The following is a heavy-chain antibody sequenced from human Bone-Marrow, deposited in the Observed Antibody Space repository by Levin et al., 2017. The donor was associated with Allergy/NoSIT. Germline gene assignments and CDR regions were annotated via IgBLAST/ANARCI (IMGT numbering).Heavy chain of an antibody. V-gene: IGHV4-34*01. CDR3: ARAKFLQWSHDYYGLDV. J-gene: IGHJ6*02. D-gene: IGHD3-3*01. Sequence: GSLRLSCAVYGGSFSGYQWSWIRQPPGKGLEWLGEINHLKSRLTMSVDTSKNQFSLTLSSVTAADTGVYFCARAKFLQWSHDYYGLDVWGLGTTVTISS. CDR1: GGSFSGYQ. CDR2: INH.